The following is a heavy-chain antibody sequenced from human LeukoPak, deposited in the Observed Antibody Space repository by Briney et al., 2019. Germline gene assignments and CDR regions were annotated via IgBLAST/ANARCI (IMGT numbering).Heavy chain of an antibody. CDR3: ARDVAVAGYKFDY. CDR2: INPNSGGT. J-gene: IGHJ4*02. CDR1: GYTFTGYY. V-gene: IGHV1-2*02. Sequence: ASVKVSCKASGYTFTGYYMYWVRQAPGQGLEWMGWINPNSGGTNYAQKFQGRVTMTRDTSISTAYMELSRLRSDDTAVYYCARDVAVAGYKFDYWGQGTLVTVSS. D-gene: IGHD6-19*01.